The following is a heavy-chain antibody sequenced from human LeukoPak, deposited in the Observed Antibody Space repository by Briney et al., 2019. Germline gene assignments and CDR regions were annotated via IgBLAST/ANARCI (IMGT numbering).Heavy chain of an antibody. CDR1: GFTFSSYW. Sequence: GGSLRLSCAASGFTFSSYWMSWVRQAPGKGLEWVANIKKDGSGKYYVDSVKGRFTIPRDNVNNSLYLQMNSLRAEDTAVYYCARGGGWYPDYWGQGTLVTVSS. V-gene: IGHV3-7*03. CDR2: IKKDGSGK. J-gene: IGHJ4*02. CDR3: ARGGGWYPDY. D-gene: IGHD6-19*01.